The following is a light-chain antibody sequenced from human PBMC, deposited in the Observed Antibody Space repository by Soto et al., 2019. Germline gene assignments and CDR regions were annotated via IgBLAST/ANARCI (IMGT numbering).Light chain of an antibody. CDR1: SSNIGAGYD. Sequence: QPVLTQPPSVSGAPGQRVTISCTGSSSNIGAGYDVHWYQQLPGTAPKLLIYGNHNRPSGVPDRFSGSKSGTSASLAITGLQAQDEADYSCQSYDTRLNVSGVVFGGGTKLTVL. CDR2: GNH. J-gene: IGLJ2*01. CDR3: QSYDTRLNVSGVV. V-gene: IGLV1-40*01.